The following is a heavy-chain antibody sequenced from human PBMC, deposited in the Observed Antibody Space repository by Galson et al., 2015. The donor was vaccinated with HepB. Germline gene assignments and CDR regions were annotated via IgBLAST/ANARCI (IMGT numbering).Heavy chain of an antibody. D-gene: IGHD6-6*01. Sequence: PALVKPTQTLSLTCSFSGFSLNTPGMGVGWIRQPPGKALEWLALIFWDDDKRYNPSLKTRLTITKDTSRNQVVLTLTNMDPLDTATYYCAHYTSSSQSYYLDSWGHRTLVTVSS. V-gene: IGHV2-5*02. CDR1: GFSLNTPGMG. CDR3: AHYTSSSQSYYLDS. J-gene: IGHJ4*01. CDR2: IFWDDDK.